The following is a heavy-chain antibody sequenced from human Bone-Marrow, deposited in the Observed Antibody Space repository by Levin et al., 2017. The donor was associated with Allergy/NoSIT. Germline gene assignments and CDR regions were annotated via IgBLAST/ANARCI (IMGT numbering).Heavy chain of an antibody. Sequence: KVSCKGSGYDFITYWIGWVRQTPGKGLEWMGIIYPGDSYTRYNPSFQGQVTLSADKSFSTAYLQWSSLTASDTATYYCARFGSGYDLGEVDYWGQGTLVTVSS. CDR3: ARFGSGYDLGEVDY. CDR2: IYPGDSYT. D-gene: IGHD5-12*01. CDR1: GYDFITYW. J-gene: IGHJ4*02. V-gene: IGHV5-51*01.